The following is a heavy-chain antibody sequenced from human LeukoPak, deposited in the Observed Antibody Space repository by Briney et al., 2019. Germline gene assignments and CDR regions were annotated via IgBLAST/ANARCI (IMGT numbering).Heavy chain of an antibody. CDR1: GFTVSSNY. J-gene: IGHJ4*02. CDR2: ISYDGSNK. CDR3: ARDPRRRTGYYNSWTD. V-gene: IGHV3-30-3*01. D-gene: IGHD3-9*01. Sequence: PGGSLRLSCAASGFTVSSNYMNWVRQAPGKGLEWVAVISYDGSNKYYADSVKGRFTISRDNSKNTLYLQMNSLRAEDTAVYYCARDPRRRTGYYNSWTDWGQGTLVTVSS.